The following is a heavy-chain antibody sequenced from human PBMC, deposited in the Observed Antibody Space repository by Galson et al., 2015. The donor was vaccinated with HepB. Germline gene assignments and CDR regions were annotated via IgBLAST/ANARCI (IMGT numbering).Heavy chain of an antibody. CDR2: IWYDGSNK. Sequence: SLRLSCAASGFTLSSYGMHWVRQAPGKGLEWVAVIWYDGSNKYYADSVKGRFTISRDNSKNTLYLQMNSLRAEDTAVYYCARDVIAAAGTSPGFDYWGQGTLVTVSS. CDR1: GFTLSSYG. J-gene: IGHJ4*02. CDR3: ARDVIAAAGTSPGFDY. V-gene: IGHV3-33*08. D-gene: IGHD6-13*01.